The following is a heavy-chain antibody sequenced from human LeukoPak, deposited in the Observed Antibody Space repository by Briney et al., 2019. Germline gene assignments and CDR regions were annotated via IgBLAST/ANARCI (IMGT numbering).Heavy chain of an antibody. Sequence: PSETLSLTCTVSGGSISSYYWSWIRQPPGKGLEWIGYIYYSGSTNYNPSLKSRVTISVDTSKNQFSLKLSSVTAADTAVYYCARQHYDFWSGSPPFFDYWGQGTLVTVSS. CDR2: IYYSGST. V-gene: IGHV4-59*01. J-gene: IGHJ4*02. CDR3: ARQHYDFWSGSPPFFDY. D-gene: IGHD3-3*01. CDR1: GGSISSYY.